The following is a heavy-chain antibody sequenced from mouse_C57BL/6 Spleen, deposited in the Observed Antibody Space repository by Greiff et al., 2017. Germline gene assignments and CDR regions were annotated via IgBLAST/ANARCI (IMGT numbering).Heavy chain of an antibody. Sequence: QVQLQQPGAELVKPGASVKLSCKASGYTFTSYWMQWVKQRPGQGLEWIGEIDPSDSYTNYNQKFKGKATLTVDTSSSTAYMQLSSLTSEDSAVYYCARRKSNYVSYFDVWGTGTTVTVSS. D-gene: IGHD2-5*01. CDR1: GYTFTSYW. CDR3: ARRKSNYVSYFDV. CDR2: IDPSDSYT. J-gene: IGHJ1*03. V-gene: IGHV1-50*01.